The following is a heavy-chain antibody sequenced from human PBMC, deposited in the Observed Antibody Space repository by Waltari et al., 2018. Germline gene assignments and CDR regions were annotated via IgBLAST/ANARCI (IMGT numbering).Heavy chain of an antibody. V-gene: IGHV4-38-2*01. CDR2: IYHSGST. J-gene: IGHJ5*02. CDR1: GYSISSGYY. D-gene: IGHD6-19*01. Sequence: QVQLQESGPGLVKPSETLSLTCAVSGYSISSGYYWGWIRQPPGKGLEWIGSIYHSGSTYYNPSLKSRVTISVDTSKNQFSLKLSSVTAADTAVYYCASTPGYSSGWGGSWGQGTLVTVSS. CDR3: ASTPGYSSGWGGS.